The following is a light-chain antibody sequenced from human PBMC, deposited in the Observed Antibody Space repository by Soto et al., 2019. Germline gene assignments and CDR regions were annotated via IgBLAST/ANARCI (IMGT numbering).Light chain of an antibody. CDR2: GAS. CDR3: QQYGSSPRT. Sequence: EIVLTQSPGTLSLSPGERATLSCRASQSVSSSLAWYQQKPGQAPRLLIYGASSWATGIPDRFSGSGSGTDFTLTISRLEPEDFAVYYCQQYGSSPRTFGQGTKLEIK. V-gene: IGKV3-20*01. J-gene: IGKJ2*01. CDR1: QSVSSS.